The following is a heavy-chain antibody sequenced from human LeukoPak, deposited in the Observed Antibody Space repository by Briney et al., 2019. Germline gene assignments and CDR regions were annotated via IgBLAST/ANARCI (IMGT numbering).Heavy chain of an antibody. D-gene: IGHD3-10*01. V-gene: IGHV1-18*01. CDR2: ISAYNGNT. CDR1: GYTFTSYG. J-gene: IGHJ4*02. CDR3: ATGGRLGGRSGSYEY. Sequence: ASVKVSCKASGYTFTSYGISWVRQAPGQGLEWMGWISAYNGNTNYAQKLQGRVTMTTDTSTSTAYMELSSLRSEDTAVYYCATGGRLGGRSGSYEYWGQGTLVTVSS.